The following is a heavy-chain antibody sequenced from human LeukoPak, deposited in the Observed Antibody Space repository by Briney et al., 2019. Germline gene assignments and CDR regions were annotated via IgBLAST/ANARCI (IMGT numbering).Heavy chain of an antibody. CDR1: GYTFSNYY. V-gene: IGHV1-46*01. J-gene: IGHJ3*02. D-gene: IGHD5-24*01. CDR3: ARVRDGYNDAYDI. Sequence: ASVKVSCKASGYTFSNYYIHWVRQAPGQGLEWMGIIGGSTNYAQKFQGRVTMTRDTSASTVYMELSSLRSEDTAVYYCARVRDGYNDAYDIWGQGTMVTVHS. CDR2: IGGST.